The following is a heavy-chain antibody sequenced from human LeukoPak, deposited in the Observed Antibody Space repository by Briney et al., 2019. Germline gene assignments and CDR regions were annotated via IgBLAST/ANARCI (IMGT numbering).Heavy chain of an antibody. Sequence: GSLRLSCAASGFTFSSYWMHWVRQAPGKGLVWVSRINTDGSSTSYADSVKGRFTISRDNAKNTLYLQMNSLRAEDTAVYYCAREFASGELDYWGQGTLVTVSS. CDR3: AREFASGELDY. CDR2: INTDGSST. V-gene: IGHV3-74*01. CDR1: GFTFSSYW. D-gene: IGHD7-27*01. J-gene: IGHJ4*02.